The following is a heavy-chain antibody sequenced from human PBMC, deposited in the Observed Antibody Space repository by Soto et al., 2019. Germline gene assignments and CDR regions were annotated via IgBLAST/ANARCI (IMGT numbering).Heavy chain of an antibody. Sequence: SETLSLTCTVSGGSISSSSYYWGWIRQPPGKGLEWIGSIYYSGSTYYNPSLKSRVTISVDTSKNQFSLKLSSVTAADTAVYYCARLAMIVQYYYYYYMDVWGKGTTVT. J-gene: IGHJ6*03. D-gene: IGHD3-22*01. CDR3: ARLAMIVQYYYYYYMDV. CDR2: IYYSGST. CDR1: GGSISSSSYY. V-gene: IGHV4-39*01.